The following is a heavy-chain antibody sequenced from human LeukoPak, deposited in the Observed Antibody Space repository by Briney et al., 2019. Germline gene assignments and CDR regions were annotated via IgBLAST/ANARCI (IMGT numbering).Heavy chain of an antibody. CDR2: MNPNSGNT. CDR3: AKPTRGSGSFLIEY. Sequence: ASVKVSCKASGYTFTSYDINWVRQATGQGLEWMGWMNPNSGNTGYAQKFQGRVTMTRNTSISTAYMELSSLRSEDTAVYYCAKPTRGSGSFLIEYWGQGTLVTVSS. D-gene: IGHD1-26*01. V-gene: IGHV1-8*01. J-gene: IGHJ4*02. CDR1: GYTFTSYD.